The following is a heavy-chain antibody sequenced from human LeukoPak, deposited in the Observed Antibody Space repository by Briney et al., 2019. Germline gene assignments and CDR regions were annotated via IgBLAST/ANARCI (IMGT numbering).Heavy chain of an antibody. CDR1: GFTFSSYW. CDR3: ARDRHQLAAVDPARFDY. CDR2: IKQDGSEK. V-gene: IGHV3-7*01. Sequence: PGGSLRLSCAASGFTFSSYWMSWVRQAPGKGLEWVANIKQDGSEKYYVDSVKGRFTISRDNAKNSLYLQMNSLRAEDTAVYYCARDRHQLAAVDPARFDYWGQGTLVTVSS. D-gene: IGHD3/OR15-3a*01. J-gene: IGHJ4*02.